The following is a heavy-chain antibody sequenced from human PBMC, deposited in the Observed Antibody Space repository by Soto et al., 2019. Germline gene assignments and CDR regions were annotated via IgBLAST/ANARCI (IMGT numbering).Heavy chain of an antibody. CDR3: ATDTYCRGGSFLDYYGMEV. CDR1: GYTFTRYY. V-gene: IGHV1-2*02. CDR2: INPNSGGT. Sequence: GASVMCSFNASGYTFTRYYMHWVRQAPGQVLDCIGWINPNSGGTKYAQNFQGRVTMTRDASISTAYMELSRLGSDDTAVYYCATDTYCRGGSFLDYYGMEVWGQGTTDPV. J-gene: IGHJ6*02. D-gene: IGHD2-15*01.